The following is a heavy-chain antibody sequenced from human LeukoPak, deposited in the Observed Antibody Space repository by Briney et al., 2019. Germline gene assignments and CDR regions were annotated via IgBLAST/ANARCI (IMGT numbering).Heavy chain of an antibody. CDR3: ARDPGYSYGSDAFDI. V-gene: IGHV4-59*01. CDR2: IYYSGST. CDR1: GGSISSYY. J-gene: IGHJ3*02. Sequence: SETLSLTCTVSGGSISSYYWSWIRQPPGKGLERIGYIYYSGSTNYNTSLKSRVTISVDTSKNQFSLKLSSVTAADTAVYYCARDPGYSYGSDAFDIWGQGTMVTVSS. D-gene: IGHD5-18*01.